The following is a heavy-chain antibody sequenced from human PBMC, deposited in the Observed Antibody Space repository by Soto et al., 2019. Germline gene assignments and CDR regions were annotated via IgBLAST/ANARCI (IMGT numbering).Heavy chain of an antibody. D-gene: IGHD3-22*01. Sequence: PGGSLRLSCAASGFTFSSYGMHWVRQAPGKGLEWVAVISYDGSNKYYADSVKGRFTISRDNSKNTLYLQMNSLRAEDTAVYYCAKDYYYDSSGYQESGFSDYWGQGTLLTVSS. CDR1: GFTFSSYG. CDR3: AKDYYYDSSGYQESGFSDY. J-gene: IGHJ4*02. CDR2: ISYDGSNK. V-gene: IGHV3-30*18.